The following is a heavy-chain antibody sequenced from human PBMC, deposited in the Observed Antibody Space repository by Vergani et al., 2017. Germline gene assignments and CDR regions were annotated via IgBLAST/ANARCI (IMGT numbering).Heavy chain of an antibody. D-gene: IGHD3-10*01. V-gene: IGHV3-9*02. Sequence: EVQLEESGGGLVLPGRSLRLSCVASGFTSAGYAMHWVRQAPGNGLEWVSGISWNSNSICYADSVKGRFTISRDNAKNSLYLQMNSLRAEDTALYYCAKDLGTSAGGGWFDPWGQGTLVTVSS. CDR1: GFTSAGYA. CDR3: AKDLGTSAGGGWFDP. CDR2: ISWNSNSI. J-gene: IGHJ5*02.